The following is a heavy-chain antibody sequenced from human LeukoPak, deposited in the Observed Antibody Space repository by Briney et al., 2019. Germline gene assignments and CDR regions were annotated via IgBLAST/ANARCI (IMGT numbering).Heavy chain of an antibody. D-gene: IGHD3-22*01. CDR1: GGTFSSYA. J-gene: IGHJ6*02. Sequence: ASVKVSCKASGGTFSSYAIGWVRQAPGQGLEWMGGIIPIFGTANYAQKFQGRVTITADESTSTAYMELSSLRSEDTAVYYCACQGYDSSGYYYGGPNYYYYYGMDVWGQGTTVTVSS. CDR3: ACQGYDSSGYYYGGPNYYYYYGMDV. V-gene: IGHV1-69*13. CDR2: IIPIFGTA.